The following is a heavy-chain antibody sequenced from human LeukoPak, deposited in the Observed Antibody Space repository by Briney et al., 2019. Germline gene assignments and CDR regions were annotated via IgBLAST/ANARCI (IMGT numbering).Heavy chain of an antibody. Sequence: SETLSLTCTVSGGSISNYYWSWIRQPPGKGLEWIGHIYYSGSTNYNPSLKSRVTISVDTSKNQFSLKLSSVTAADTAVYYCARAGYSYGTDYWGQGTLVTVSS. D-gene: IGHD5-18*01. V-gene: IGHV4-59*01. CDR2: IYYSGST. J-gene: IGHJ4*02. CDR1: GGSISNYY. CDR3: ARAGYSYGTDY.